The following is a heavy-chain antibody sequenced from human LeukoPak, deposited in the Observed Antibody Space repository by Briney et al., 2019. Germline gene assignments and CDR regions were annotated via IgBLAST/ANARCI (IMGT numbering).Heavy chain of an antibody. D-gene: IGHD2-15*01. V-gene: IGHV3-30*02. CDR2: IRYDGSNK. J-gene: IGHJ6*03. CDR1: GFTFSSYG. Sequence: PGGSLRLSCAASGFTFSSYGIHWVRQAPGKGLEWVAFIRYDGSNKYYADSVKGRFTISRDNSKNTLYLQMNSLRAEDTAVYYCAKDRCYSCYYYYYYMDVWGKGTTVTVSS. CDR3: AKDRCYSCYYYYYYMDV.